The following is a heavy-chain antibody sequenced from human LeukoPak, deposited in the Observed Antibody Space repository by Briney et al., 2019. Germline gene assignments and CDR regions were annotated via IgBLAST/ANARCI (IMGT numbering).Heavy chain of an antibody. V-gene: IGHV4-39*07. D-gene: IGHD3-16*02. CDR2: IYYSGST. Sequence: SETLSLTCTVSGASISNSFYFWGWVRQPPGTGLEWIGSIYYSGSTYYNPSLKSRVTISVDTSKNQFSLKLSSVTAADTAVYYCARVRPYYDYVWGSYRYRNWFDPWGQGTLVTVSS. CDR1: GASISNSFYF. J-gene: IGHJ5*02. CDR3: ARVRPYYDYVWGSYRYRNWFDP.